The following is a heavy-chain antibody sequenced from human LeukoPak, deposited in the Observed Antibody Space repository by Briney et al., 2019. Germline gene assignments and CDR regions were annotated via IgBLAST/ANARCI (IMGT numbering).Heavy chain of an antibody. D-gene: IGHD1-26*01. V-gene: IGHV3-30*18. Sequence: GGSLRLSCAASGFTFSSYGMHWVRQAPGKGLEWVAVISYDGSNKYYADSVKGRFTISRDNSKNTLYLQMNSLGAEDTAVYYCAKDSGSYSYFDYWGQGTLVTVPS. CDR2: ISYDGSNK. CDR3: AKDSGSYSYFDY. J-gene: IGHJ4*02. CDR1: GFTFSSYG.